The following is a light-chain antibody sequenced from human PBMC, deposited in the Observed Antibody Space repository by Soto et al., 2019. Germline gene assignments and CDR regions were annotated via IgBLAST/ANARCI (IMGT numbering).Light chain of an antibody. Sequence: EIVLTQSPGTLSLSPGERATLSCRASQSVSSSYLAWYQQKPGQAPRLLIYGASSRATGIPDRFSGSGSGTDFTLTISRLEPEDFAVYYCQQYGSSPRVTFGPGTIMDIK. CDR2: GAS. CDR3: QQYGSSPRVT. V-gene: IGKV3-20*01. CDR1: QSVSSSY. J-gene: IGKJ3*01.